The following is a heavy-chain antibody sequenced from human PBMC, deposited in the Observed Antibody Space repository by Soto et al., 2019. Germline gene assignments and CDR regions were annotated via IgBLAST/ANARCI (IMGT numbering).Heavy chain of an antibody. CDR1: CGSISSSNW. Sequence: QVQLQESGPGLVKPSGTLSLTCAVSCGSISSSNWWSWVRQPPGKGLEWIGEIYHSGSTNYNPSLKSRVTISVDKSKNQFSLKLSSVTAADTAVYYCARQLGYCSSTSCRLYAFDIWGQGTMVTVSS. V-gene: IGHV4-4*02. CDR3: ARQLGYCSSTSCRLYAFDI. J-gene: IGHJ3*02. D-gene: IGHD2-2*01. CDR2: IYHSGST.